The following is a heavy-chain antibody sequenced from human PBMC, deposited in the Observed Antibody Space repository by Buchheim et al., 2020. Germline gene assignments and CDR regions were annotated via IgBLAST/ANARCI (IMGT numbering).Heavy chain of an antibody. J-gene: IGHJ4*02. CDR1: GFTSSNFW. CDR2: IRQDGSEM. CDR3: AGGRAADY. V-gene: IGHV3-7*01. Sequence: EVQLVESGGGLVQPGGSLRLSCAASGFTSSNFWMTWVRQAPGKGLEWVANIRQDGSEMYYVDSVKGRFTISRNNAKNSLYLQMNSLRAEETAVYYCAGGRAADYWGRGTL. D-gene: IGHD6-25*01.